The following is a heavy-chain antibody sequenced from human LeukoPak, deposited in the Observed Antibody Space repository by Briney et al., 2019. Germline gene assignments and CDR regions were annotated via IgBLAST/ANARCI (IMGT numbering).Heavy chain of an antibody. CDR2: INPNSGGT. CDR1: GYTFTGYY. D-gene: IGHD1-26*01. CDR3: ATLSANSWEYYFDY. V-gene: IGHV1-2*02. Sequence: ASVKVSCNASGYTFTGYYMHWVRQAPGQGLEWMGWINPNSGGTNYAQRFQGRVTMTRDTSISTVYMELSRLRSDDTAVYYCATLSANSWEYYFDYWGQGTLVTVSS. J-gene: IGHJ4*02.